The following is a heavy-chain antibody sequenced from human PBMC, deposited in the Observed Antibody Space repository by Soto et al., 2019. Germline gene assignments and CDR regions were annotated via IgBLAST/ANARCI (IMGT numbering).Heavy chain of an antibody. Sequence: SETLSLTCAVYGESLSAYYWTWIRQPPGKGLEWIGEINQSGSTNYNPSLKSRVTMSADTSKKHFSLKVISVPAADTVVYYCARGTVYVPFLFPGLEVWGQGTTVTVSS. D-gene: IGHD3-10*02. CDR3: ARGTVYVPFLFPGLEV. V-gene: IGHV4-34*01. CDR2: INQSGST. CDR1: GESLSAYY. J-gene: IGHJ6*02.